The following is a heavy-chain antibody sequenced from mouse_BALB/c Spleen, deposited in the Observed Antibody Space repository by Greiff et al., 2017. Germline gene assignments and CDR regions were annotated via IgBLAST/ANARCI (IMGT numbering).Heavy chain of an antibody. Sequence: EVQWVESGGGLVQPGGSLRLSCATSGFTFTDYYMSWVRQPPGKALEWLGFIRNKANGYTTEYSASVKGRFTISRDNSQSILYLQMNTLRAEDSAAYYCARDPYYRYPYAMDYWGQGTSVTVSS. CDR3: ARDPYYRYPYAMDY. CDR2: IRNKANGYTT. D-gene: IGHD2-14*01. J-gene: IGHJ4*01. V-gene: IGHV7-3*02. CDR1: GFTFTDYY.